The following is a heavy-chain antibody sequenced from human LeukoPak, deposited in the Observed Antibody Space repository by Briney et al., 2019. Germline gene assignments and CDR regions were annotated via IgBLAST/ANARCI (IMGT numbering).Heavy chain of an antibody. CDR1: GYTFTGYY. CDR2: INPNSGGT. J-gene: IGHJ4*02. V-gene: IGHV1-2*04. D-gene: IGHD5-12*01. Sequence: ASVKVSCKASGYTFTGYYMHWVRQAPGQGLEWMGWINPNSGGTNYAQKFQGWVTMTRDTSISTAYMELSRLRSDDTAVYYCARGSPGVATSVDYWGQGTLVTVSS. CDR3: ARGSPGVATSVDY.